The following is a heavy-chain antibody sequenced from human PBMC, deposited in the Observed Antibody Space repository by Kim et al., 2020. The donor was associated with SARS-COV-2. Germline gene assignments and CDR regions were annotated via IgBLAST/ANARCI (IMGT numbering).Heavy chain of an antibody. Sequence: GGSLRLSCEASGFTFSDYYMTWIRQAPGKGPELLSYISGGGTDTNYADSVKGRFTISRDNAKNSLYLQMNSLRVEDTAIYYCTRDPRAADYWGQGTLVSVSS. CDR2: ISGGGTDT. V-gene: IGHV3-11*06. J-gene: IGHJ4*02. CDR3: TRDPRAADY. D-gene: IGHD6-13*01. CDR1: GFTFSDYY.